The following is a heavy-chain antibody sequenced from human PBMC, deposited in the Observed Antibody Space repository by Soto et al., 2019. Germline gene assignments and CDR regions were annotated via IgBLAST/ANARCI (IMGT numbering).Heavy chain of an antibody. CDR1: GFTFSSYG. D-gene: IGHD2-21*02. V-gene: IGHV3-30*18. J-gene: IGHJ3*02. Sequence: GGSLRLSCAASGFTFSSYGMHWVRQAPGKGLEWVAVISYDGSNKYCADSVKGRFTISRDNSKNTLDLQMNSLRAEDTDLYYCGKAVVVVTDNSGGGGFDKWGQGTLVTVSS. CDR2: ISYDGSNK. CDR3: GKAVVVVTDNSGGGGFDK.